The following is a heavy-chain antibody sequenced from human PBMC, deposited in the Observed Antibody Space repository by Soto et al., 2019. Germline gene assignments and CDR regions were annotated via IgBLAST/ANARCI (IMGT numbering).Heavy chain of an antibody. Sequence: QVQLQQWGAGLLKPSETLSLTCAVYGGSFSGYYWSWIRQPPGKGLEWIGEINHSGSTNYNPSLKSRVTISVDTSKNQFSLKLSSVTAADTAVYYCARDSAYAIPKTNWFDPWGQGTLVTVSS. J-gene: IGHJ5*02. D-gene: IGHD2-8*01. CDR2: INHSGST. CDR1: GGSFSGYY. V-gene: IGHV4-34*01. CDR3: ARDSAYAIPKTNWFDP.